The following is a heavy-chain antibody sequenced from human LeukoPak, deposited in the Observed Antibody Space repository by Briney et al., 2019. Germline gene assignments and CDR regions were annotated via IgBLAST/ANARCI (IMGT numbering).Heavy chain of an antibody. CDR2: IIASSGST. D-gene: IGHD5-12*01. Sequence: GGSLRLSCAASGFNFSSYGMHWVRQAPGKGLEWVSLIIASSGSTVYADSVKGRSTISRDNSKNTLYLQMNSLRAEDTAVYYCAKGAYDYVEIGYFDHWGQGTLVTVSS. CDR3: AKGAYDYVEIGYFDH. V-gene: IGHV3-23*01. J-gene: IGHJ4*02. CDR1: GFNFSSYG.